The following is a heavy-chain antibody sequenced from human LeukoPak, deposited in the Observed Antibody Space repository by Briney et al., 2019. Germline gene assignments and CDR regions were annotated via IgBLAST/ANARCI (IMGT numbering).Heavy chain of an antibody. Sequence: HTGGSLRLSCGASGFTFDDYAMHWIRQAPGKGLEWVSSISGDGATTYYADSVEGRFSISRIRRGNSLYLHMNGMRSEDSALYFCEKGYRSSWSYGIDYSGQGILVTVSS. CDR1: GFTFDDYA. CDR2: ISGDGATT. J-gene: IGHJ4*02. V-gene: IGHV3-43*02. CDR3: EKGYRSSWSYGIDY. D-gene: IGHD6-13*01.